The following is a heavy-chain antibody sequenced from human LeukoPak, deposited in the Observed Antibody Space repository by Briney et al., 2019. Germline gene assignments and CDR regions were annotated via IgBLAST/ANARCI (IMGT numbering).Heavy chain of an antibody. V-gene: IGHV3-23*01. CDR3: AKERSGGYYFDC. J-gene: IGHJ4*02. CDR2: ISASSGAT. CDR1: GFTFSRYV. D-gene: IGHD6-19*01. Sequence: QPEGSLRLSCIASGFTFSRYVMSWVRQSPGKGPEWVSTISASSGATSYADSVKGRFTISRDTSENALYLQMSSLRAEDTAIYYCAKERSGGYYFDCWGQGTLVTVSS.